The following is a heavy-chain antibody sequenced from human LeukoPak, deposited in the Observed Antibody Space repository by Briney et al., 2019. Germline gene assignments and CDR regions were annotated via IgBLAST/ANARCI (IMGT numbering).Heavy chain of an antibody. D-gene: IGHD5-18*01. J-gene: IGHJ4*02. CDR3: ARTDTAMASGY. CDR2: IYTSGST. V-gene: IGHV4-61*02. CDR1: GGSISSGSYY. Sequence: SETLSLTCTVSGGSISSGSYYWSWIRQPAGKGLEWIGRIYTSGSTNYNPSLKSRITISVDTPKNQFSLKLSSVTAADTAVYYCARTDTAMASGYWGQGTLVTVSS.